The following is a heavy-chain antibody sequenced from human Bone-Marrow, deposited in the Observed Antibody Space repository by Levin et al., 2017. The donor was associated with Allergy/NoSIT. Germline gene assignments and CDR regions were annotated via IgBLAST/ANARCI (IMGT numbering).Heavy chain of an antibody. V-gene: IGHV4-61*01. D-gene: IGHD2-21*02. J-gene: IGHJ4*02. CDR2: IYYSGSA. CDR1: GGAVNSMFFY. CDR3: ARATKSTFCGRDCPATLDF. Sequence: SETLSLSCSVSGGAVNSMFFYWAWIRQPPGKGLEWIGYIYYSGSAKYNTSLESRVSMSVDTSRNQFSLKLTSVTAADTAVYYCARATKSTFCGRDCPATLDFWGQGALVIVS.